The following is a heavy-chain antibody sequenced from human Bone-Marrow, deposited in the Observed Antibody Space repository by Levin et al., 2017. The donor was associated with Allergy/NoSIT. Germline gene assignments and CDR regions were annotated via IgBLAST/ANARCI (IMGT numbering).Heavy chain of an antibody. CDR2: IDPSGNT. Sequence: ASETLSLTCAVSNYSINSDFHWGWIRQPPGKGLEWIGSIDPSGNTYYNPSLKSRVTISMDTSENQFSLRLTSVTAADTAVYYCARTLGYCSSDGCYYYFDSWGQGTLVTVSS. J-gene: IGHJ4*02. V-gene: IGHV4-38-2*01. CDR3: ARTLGYCSSDGCYYYFDS. CDR1: NYSINSDFH. D-gene: IGHD2-2*01.